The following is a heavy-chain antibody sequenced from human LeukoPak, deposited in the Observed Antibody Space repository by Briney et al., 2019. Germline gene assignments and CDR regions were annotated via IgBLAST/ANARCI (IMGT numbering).Heavy chain of an antibody. V-gene: IGHV3-66*01. D-gene: IGHD6-13*01. J-gene: IGHJ4*02. CDR2: IYSGGST. CDR1: GFTVSSNY. CDR3: ARGVRDSSSWYQFDY. Sequence: GGSLRLSCAASGFTVSSNYMSWVRQAPGKGLEWVSVIYSGGSTYYADSVKGRFTISRDNSKNTLYLQMNSLRAEDTAVYYCARGVRDSSSWYQFDYWGQGTLVTVSS.